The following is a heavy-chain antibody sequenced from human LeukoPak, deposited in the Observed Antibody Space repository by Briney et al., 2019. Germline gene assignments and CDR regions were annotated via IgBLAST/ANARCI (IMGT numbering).Heavy chain of an antibody. Sequence: GGSLRLSCAASGFTFSSHSMAWVRQAPGKGLEWVSGISDRGTTTYYADSVEGRFTSSRDNSKNTLYLQMNSLRAEDTAVYYCAKGGYCIGGTCHSPTADYWGQGTLVTVSS. J-gene: IGHJ4*02. D-gene: IGHD2-15*01. V-gene: IGHV3-23*01. CDR3: AKGGYCIGGTCHSPTADY. CDR2: ISDRGTTT. CDR1: GFTFSSHS.